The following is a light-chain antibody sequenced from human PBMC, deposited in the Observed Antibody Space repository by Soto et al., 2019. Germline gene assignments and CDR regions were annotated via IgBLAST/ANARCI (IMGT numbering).Light chain of an antibody. J-gene: IGLJ2*01. CDR1: SSNIGARYD. V-gene: IGLV1-40*01. CDR2: GNS. CDR3: QSYDSSVGGVV. Sequence: QSVLTQPPSVSGAPGQRVTISCTGSSSNIGARYDVHWYQQLPGTAPKLLIYGNSNRPSGVPDRFSGSKSGTSASLAITWLQGEDEADYYCQSYDSSVGGVVFGGGTQLTVL.